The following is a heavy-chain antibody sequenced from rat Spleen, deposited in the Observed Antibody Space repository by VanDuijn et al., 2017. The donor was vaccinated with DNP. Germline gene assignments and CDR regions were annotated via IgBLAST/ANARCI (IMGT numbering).Heavy chain of an antibody. CDR3: TTGGSPYAMDA. V-gene: IGHV5-7*01. CDR1: GFTFSNYD. D-gene: IGHD1-3*01. Sequence: EVQLVESGGGLVQPGRSLKLSCAASGFTFSNYDMAWVRQAPKKGLEWVATISYDGSSTYYRDSVKGRFTISRDNAKSTLYLQMDSLRSEDTATYYCTTGGSPYAMDAWGQGTSVTVSS. J-gene: IGHJ4*01. CDR2: ISYDGSST.